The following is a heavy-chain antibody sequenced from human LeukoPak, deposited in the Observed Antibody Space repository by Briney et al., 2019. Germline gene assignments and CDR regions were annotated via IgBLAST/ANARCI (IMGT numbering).Heavy chain of an antibody. V-gene: IGHV1-2*03. J-gene: IGHJ5*02. D-gene: IGHD6-19*01. Sequence: LGASVKVSCKASGYTFTGYYIYWVRQAPGQGLEWMGWINPNSGDTKYAQNFQGRVTMTRDTSISTAYMELSRLRSDDTAVYYCARDLPWTNQLIAVAGKNWFDPWGQGTLVTVSS. CDR3: ARDLPWTNQLIAVAGKNWFDP. CDR2: INPNSGDT. CDR1: GYTFTGYY.